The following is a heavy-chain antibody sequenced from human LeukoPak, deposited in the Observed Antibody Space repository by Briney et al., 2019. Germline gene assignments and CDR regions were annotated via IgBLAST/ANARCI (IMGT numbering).Heavy chain of an antibody. D-gene: IGHD4-11*01. J-gene: IGHJ4*02. CDR1: GYTFTGYY. CDR3: ARPLLYSNFVVDY. V-gene: IGHV1-2*02. CDR2: INPNSGGT. Sequence: GASVKVSCKASGYTFTGYYMHWVRQAPGQGLEWMGWINPNSGGTNYAQKFQGRVTMTRDTSISTAYMELSRLRSDDTAVYCCARPLLYSNFVVDYWGQGTLVTVSS.